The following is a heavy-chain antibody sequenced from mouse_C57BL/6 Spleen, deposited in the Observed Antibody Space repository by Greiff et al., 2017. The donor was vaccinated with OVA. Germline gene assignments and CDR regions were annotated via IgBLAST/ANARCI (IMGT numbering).Heavy chain of an antibody. Sequence: EVKLVESGPGLVKPSQSLSLTCSVTGYSITSGYYWNWIRQFPGNKLEWMGYISYDGSNNYNPSLKNRISITRDTSKNQCFLKLNSVTTEDTATYYCASAGIYDYEDYWGQGTTLPVSS. CDR2: ISYDGSN. V-gene: IGHV3-6*01. CDR3: ASAGIYDYEDY. CDR1: GYSITSGYY. D-gene: IGHD2-4*01. J-gene: IGHJ2*01.